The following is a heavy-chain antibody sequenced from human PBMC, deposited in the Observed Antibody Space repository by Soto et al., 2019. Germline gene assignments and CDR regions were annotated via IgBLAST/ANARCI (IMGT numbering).Heavy chain of an antibody. V-gene: IGHV4-39*01. CDR2: IYYSGTT. Sequence: PSETLSLTCTVSGGSISSGGYYWYWIRQHPGKGLEWIGYIYYSGTTYYNPSLKSRVTISVDTSKNQFSLKLSSVTAADTAVYYCAIHNGPLDVGYYYDMDVWGQGTTVTVSS. CDR3: AIHNGPLDVGYYYDMDV. J-gene: IGHJ6*02. CDR1: GGSISSGGYY. D-gene: IGHD3-10*02.